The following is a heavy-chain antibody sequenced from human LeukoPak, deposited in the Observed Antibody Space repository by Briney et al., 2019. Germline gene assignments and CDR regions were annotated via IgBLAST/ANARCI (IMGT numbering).Heavy chain of an antibody. CDR2: ISYDGSNK. J-gene: IGHJ6*02. D-gene: IGHD1-7*01. V-gene: IGHV3-30*18. CDR3: AKDLNLYDWNYGRGMDV. Sequence: QPGRSLRLSCAASGFTFSSYGMHWVRQAPGKGLEWVAVISYDGSNKYYADSVKGRFTISRDNSKNTLYLQMNSLRAEDTAVYYCAKDLNLYDWNYGRGMDVWGQGTTVTVSS. CDR1: GFTFSSYG.